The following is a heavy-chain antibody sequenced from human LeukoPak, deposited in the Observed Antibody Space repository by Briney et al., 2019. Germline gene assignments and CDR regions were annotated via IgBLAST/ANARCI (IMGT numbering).Heavy chain of an antibody. D-gene: IGHD5-12*01. V-gene: IGHV3-9*01. CDR2: ISWNSGSI. J-gene: IGHJ4*02. CDR1: GFTFDDYA. Sequence: GGSLRLSCAASGFTFDDYAMHWVRQAPGKGLEWVSGISWNSGSIGYADSVKGRFTTSRDNANNFLYLQMNSLRGEDTAVYYCVRDGGLHTNFDYWGQGTLVTVSS. CDR3: VRDGGLHTNFDY.